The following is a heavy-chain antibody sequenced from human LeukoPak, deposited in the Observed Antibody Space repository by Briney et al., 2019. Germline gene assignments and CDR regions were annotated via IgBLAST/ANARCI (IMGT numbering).Heavy chain of an antibody. CDR2: ISSSSSYI. V-gene: IGHV3-21*06. CDR3: ASPPRSGDYYFGY. CDR1: GFTFSSYT. J-gene: IGHJ4*02. D-gene: IGHD4-17*01. Sequence: PGGSLRLSCAASGFTFSSYTMNWVRQAPGKGLEWVSSISSSSSYIYYADSVKGRFTISRDNAKSSLYLQMNSLRAEDTAVYSCASPPRSGDYYFGYWGQGTLVTVSS.